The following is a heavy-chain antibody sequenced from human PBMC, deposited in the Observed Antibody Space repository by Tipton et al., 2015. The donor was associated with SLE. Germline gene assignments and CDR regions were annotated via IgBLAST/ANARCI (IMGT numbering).Heavy chain of an antibody. V-gene: IGHV3-7*01. J-gene: IGHJ4*02. CDR1: GFAFENYG. CDR3: ARGVNY. CDR2: IKEDGSET. Sequence: SLRLSCAASGFAFENYGVSWVRQAPGKGLEWVANIKEDGSETYYVDSVKGRFTISRDNAKESLYLQMNSLRAEDTAVYYCARGVNYWGQGTLVTVSS.